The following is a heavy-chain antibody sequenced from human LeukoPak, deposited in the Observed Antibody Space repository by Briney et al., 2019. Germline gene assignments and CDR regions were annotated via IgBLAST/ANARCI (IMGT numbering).Heavy chain of an antibody. CDR2: ISSSSYI. Sequence: PGGSLRLSCAASGFTFSSYSMNWVRQAPGKGLEWVSSISSSSYIYYADSVKGRFTISRDNAKNSLYLQMNSLRAEDTAVYYCARDPQYCSSTSCSRWVYWGQGTLVTVSS. J-gene: IGHJ4*02. D-gene: IGHD2-2*01. V-gene: IGHV3-21*01. CDR1: GFTFSSYS. CDR3: ARDPQYCSSTSCSRWVY.